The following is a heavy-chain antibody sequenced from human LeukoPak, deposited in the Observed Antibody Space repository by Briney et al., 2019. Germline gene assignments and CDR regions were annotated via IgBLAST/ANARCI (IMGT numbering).Heavy chain of an antibody. CDR1: GYTFTVYY. J-gene: IGHJ5*02. CDR3: ARARYCSGGSCYSVRRWFDP. V-gene: IGHV1-2*02. D-gene: IGHD2-15*01. Sequence: ASVKVSCKASGYTFTVYYMHWVRQAPGQGLEWMGWINPNSGGTNYAQKFQGRVTMTRDTSISTAYMELSRLRSDDTAVYYCARARYCSGGSCYSVRRWFDPWGQGTLVTVSS. CDR2: INPNSGGT.